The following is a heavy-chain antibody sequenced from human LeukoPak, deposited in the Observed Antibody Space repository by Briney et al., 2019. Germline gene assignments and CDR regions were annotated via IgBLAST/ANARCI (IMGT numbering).Heavy chain of an antibody. CDR3: TKDQLQSGVAGNFPGY. Sequence: GASVKVSCKASGYTFTGYYMHWVRQAPGQGLEWMGWINPNSGGTNYAQKFQGRVTMTRDTSISTAYMELSSLRSDDTAVYYCTKDQLQSGVAGNFPGYWGQGTLVTVSS. J-gene: IGHJ4*02. CDR1: GYTFTGYY. V-gene: IGHV1-2*02. D-gene: IGHD6-19*01. CDR2: INPNSGGT.